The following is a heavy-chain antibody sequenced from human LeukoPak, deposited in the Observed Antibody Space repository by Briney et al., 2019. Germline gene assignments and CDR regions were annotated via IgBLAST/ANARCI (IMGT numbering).Heavy chain of an antibody. Sequence: GGSLRLSCAASGFTFSSYEMNWVRQAPGKGLEWVSGVSTSGGSTYYADSVKGRFTISRDNSKNTLHLQMNSLRAEDTAIYYCAKQAYDSPRTDFDYWGQGTLVTVSS. CDR1: GFTFSSYE. CDR3: AKQAYDSPRTDFDY. CDR2: VSTSGGST. J-gene: IGHJ4*02. D-gene: IGHD3-22*01. V-gene: IGHV3-23*01.